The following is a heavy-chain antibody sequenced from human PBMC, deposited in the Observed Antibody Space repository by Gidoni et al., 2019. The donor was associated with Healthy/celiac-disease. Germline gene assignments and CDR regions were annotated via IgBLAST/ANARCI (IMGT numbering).Heavy chain of an antibody. Sequence: QVQLVESGGGVVQPGRSLRLSCAASGFTFSSYGMHWVRQAPGKGLEWVAVIWYDGSNKYYADSVKGRFTISRDNSKNTLYLQMNSLRAEDTAVYYCAREPTANYYDSSGYASGFDYWGQGTLVTVSS. V-gene: IGHV3-33*01. CDR1: GFTFSSYG. J-gene: IGHJ4*02. CDR3: AREPTANYYDSSGYASGFDY. D-gene: IGHD3-22*01. CDR2: IWYDGSNK.